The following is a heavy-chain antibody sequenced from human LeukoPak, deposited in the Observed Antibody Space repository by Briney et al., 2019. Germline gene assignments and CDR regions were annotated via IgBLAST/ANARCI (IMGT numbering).Heavy chain of an antibody. D-gene: IGHD3/OR15-3a*01. J-gene: IGHJ4*02. CDR3: ARQTGSGLFILP. CDR2: IYYSGNT. Sequence: SSETLSLTCTVPGVSISSSNSYWGWIRQPPGKGLEWIGSIYYSGNTYYNASLKSQVSISIDTSKNQFSLRLTSVTAADTAVYYCARQTGSGLFILPGGQGTLATVSS. V-gene: IGHV4-39*01. CDR1: GVSISSSNSY.